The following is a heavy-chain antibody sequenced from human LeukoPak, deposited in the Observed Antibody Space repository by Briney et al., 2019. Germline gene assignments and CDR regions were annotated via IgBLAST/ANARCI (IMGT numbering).Heavy chain of an antibody. CDR2: ISAYNGNT. CDR3: ARLQREDYYYYYYMDV. Sequence: ASVKVSCKASGYTFTSYGISWVRQAPGQGLEWMGWISAYNGNTNYAQKLQGRVTMTTDTSTSTAYMGLRSLRSDDTAVYYCARLQREDYYYYYYMDVWGKGTTVTISS. D-gene: IGHD6-25*01. CDR1: GYTFTSYG. J-gene: IGHJ6*03. V-gene: IGHV1-18*01.